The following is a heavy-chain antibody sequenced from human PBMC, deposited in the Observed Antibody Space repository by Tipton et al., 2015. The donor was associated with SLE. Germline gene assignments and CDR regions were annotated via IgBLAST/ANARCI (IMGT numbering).Heavy chain of an antibody. CDR1: VGSISSGASS. D-gene: IGHD3-22*01. CDR3: ARHRGAPFYYYDSRGYLS. J-gene: IGHJ5*02. Sequence: TLSLTCTVSVGSISSGASSWSWIRQPPGEGLDWIGYIYYSGSTNYNPSLKSRVTISVDTSKNQFSLKLGSVTAADTAVYYCARHRGAPFYYYDSRGYLSWGQGTLVAVSS. CDR2: IYYSGST. V-gene: IGHV4-61*08.